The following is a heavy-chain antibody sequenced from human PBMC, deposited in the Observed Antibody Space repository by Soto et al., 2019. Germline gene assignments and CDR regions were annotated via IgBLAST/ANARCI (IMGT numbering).Heavy chain of an antibody. Sequence: QITLKESGPTLVKPTQTLTLTCTFSGFSLSTSGVGVGWIRQPPGKALEWLALIYWDDDKRYSPSLKSRLTIPKNTPKNQVVLKMTNMDPVDPATFYGARHYFEFFDYWGQGTLVTVSS. CDR1: GFSLSTSGVG. J-gene: IGHJ4*02. CDR3: ARHYFEFFDY. D-gene: IGHD3-10*01. CDR2: IYWDDDK. V-gene: IGHV2-5*02.